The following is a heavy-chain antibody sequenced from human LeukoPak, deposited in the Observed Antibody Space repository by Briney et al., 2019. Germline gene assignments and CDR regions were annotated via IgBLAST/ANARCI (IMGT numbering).Heavy chain of an antibody. V-gene: IGHV3-7*01. CDR3: ARWTNTIDF. CDR2: INQNGSAE. Sequence: GGSLRLSCAASGFTFSGHWMSWVRQSPGTGLEWVANINQNGSAEYYLDSVKGRFTISRDNTNNTLYLQMNNLRGEDTAVYYCARWTNTIDFWGQGTLVTVSS. J-gene: IGHJ4*02. D-gene: IGHD3/OR15-3a*01. CDR1: GFTFSGHW.